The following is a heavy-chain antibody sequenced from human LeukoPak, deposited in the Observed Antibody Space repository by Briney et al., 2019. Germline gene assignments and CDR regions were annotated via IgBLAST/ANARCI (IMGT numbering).Heavy chain of an antibody. CDR3: ARRSGIAVAGAFDY. CDR1: GFTLSNYA. J-gene: IGHJ4*02. D-gene: IGHD6-19*01. CDR2: ISGSGDST. Sequence: QPGGSLRLSCAASGFTLSNYAMRWVRQAPGKGLEWVSGISGSGDSTYYADSVKGRFTISRDNSKNTLYLQMNSLRAEDTAVYYCARRSGIAVAGAFDYWGQGTLVTVSS. V-gene: IGHV3-23*01.